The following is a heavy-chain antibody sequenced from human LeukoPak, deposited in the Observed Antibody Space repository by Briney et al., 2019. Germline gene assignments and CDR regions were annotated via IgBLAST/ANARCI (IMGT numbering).Heavy chain of an antibody. Sequence: SETLSLTCTVSGGSISSYYWSWIRQPPGKGLEWIGYIYYSGSTNYNPSLKSRVTISVDTSKNQFSLKLSSVTAADTAVYYCARSSSCSGGSCLLGWFDPWGQGTLVTVSS. CDR1: GGSISSYY. J-gene: IGHJ5*02. D-gene: IGHD2-15*01. CDR3: ARSSSCSGGSCLLGWFDP. V-gene: IGHV4-59*01. CDR2: IYYSGST.